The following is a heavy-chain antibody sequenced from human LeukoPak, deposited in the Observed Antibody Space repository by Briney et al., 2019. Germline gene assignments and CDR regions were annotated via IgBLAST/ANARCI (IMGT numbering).Heavy chain of an antibody. CDR3: ARDARIGYYYYMDV. J-gene: IGHJ6*03. CDR1: GGSISSSSYY. D-gene: IGHD1-26*01. CDR2: IYYSGST. V-gene: IGHV4-39*07. Sequence: PSETLSLTCTVSGGSISSSSYYWGWIRQPPGKGLEWIGSIYYSGSTYYNPSLKSRVTISVDTSKNQFSLKLSSVTAADTAVYYCARDARIGYYYYMDVWGKGTTVTISS.